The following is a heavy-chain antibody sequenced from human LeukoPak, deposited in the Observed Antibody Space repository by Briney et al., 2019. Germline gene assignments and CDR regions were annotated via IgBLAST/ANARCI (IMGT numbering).Heavy chain of an antibody. D-gene: IGHD6-19*01. Sequence: QPGGSLRLSCAASGFTFSSYWMHWVRQAPGKGLVWVSRINSDGSSTSYAGSVKGRFTISRDNAKNTLYLQMNSLRAEDTAVYYCARDIAVAGPNWFDPWGQGTLVTVSS. CDR3: ARDIAVAGPNWFDP. V-gene: IGHV3-74*01. J-gene: IGHJ5*02. CDR2: INSDGSST. CDR1: GFTFSSYW.